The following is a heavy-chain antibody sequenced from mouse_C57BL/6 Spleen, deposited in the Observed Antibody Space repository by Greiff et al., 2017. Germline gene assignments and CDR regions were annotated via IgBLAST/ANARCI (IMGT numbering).Heavy chain of an antibody. CDR1: GYTFTSYG. CDR2: IYPRSGNT. J-gene: IGHJ2*01. Sequence: VQVVESGAELARPGASVKLSCKASGYTFTSYGISWVKQRTGQGLEWIGEIYPRSGNTYYNEKFKGKATLTADKSSSTAYMELRSLTSEDSAVYFCAGTGFDYWGQGTTLTVSS. D-gene: IGHD4-1*01. V-gene: IGHV1-81*01. CDR3: AGTGFDY.